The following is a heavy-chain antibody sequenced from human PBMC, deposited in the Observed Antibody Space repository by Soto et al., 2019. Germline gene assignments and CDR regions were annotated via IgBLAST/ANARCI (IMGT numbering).Heavy chain of an antibody. Sequence: QVQLVQSVAEVKSPGTSVKVSCQTSGYTFADYSIHWVRQAPGQGLEYMGKVDPATGASDSTQKIQGRVSVTSDASTATVYMELNNLRSEDTAIYYCTRLSRVTFIVNWGQGTLVTVSS. CDR1: GYTFADYS. D-gene: IGHD3-16*02. CDR2: VDPATGAS. CDR3: TRLSRVTFIVN. V-gene: IGHV1-46*01. J-gene: IGHJ1*01.